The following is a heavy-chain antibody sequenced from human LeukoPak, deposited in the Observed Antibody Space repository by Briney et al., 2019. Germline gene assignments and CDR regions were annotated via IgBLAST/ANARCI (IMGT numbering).Heavy chain of an antibody. J-gene: IGHJ3*02. CDR3: AKDHSGSYPRSAFDI. V-gene: IGHV3-23*01. Sequence: LPGGSLRLSCAASGFTVSSNYMSWVRQAPGKGLEWVSAISGSGGSTYYADSVKGRFTISRDNSKNTLYLQMNSLRAEDTAVYYCAKDHSGSYPRSAFDIWGQGTMVTVSS. CDR1: GFTVSSNY. D-gene: IGHD1-26*01. CDR2: ISGSGGST.